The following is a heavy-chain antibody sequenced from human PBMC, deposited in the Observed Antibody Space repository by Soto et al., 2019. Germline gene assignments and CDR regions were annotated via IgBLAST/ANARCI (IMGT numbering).Heavy chain of an antibody. CDR3: ARAGFRAAAGWFDP. D-gene: IGHD3-10*01. CDR1: GGSFSGYY. CDR2: INHSGST. J-gene: IGHJ5*02. V-gene: IGHV4-34*01. Sequence: WETLSLTCAVYGGSFSGYYWSWIRQPPGKGLEWIGEINHSGSTNYNPSLKSRVTISVDTSKNQFSLKLSSVTAADTAVYYCARAGFRAAAGWFDPWGQGTLVTVSS.